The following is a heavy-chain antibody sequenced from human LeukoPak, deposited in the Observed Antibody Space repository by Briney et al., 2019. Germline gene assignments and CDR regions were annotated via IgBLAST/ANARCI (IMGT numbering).Heavy chain of an antibody. V-gene: IGHV3-48*03. CDR1: GFTFSSYE. CDR3: ARALYYDILTGYFHRYYYGMDV. CDR2: ISSSGSTI. Sequence: GGSLRLSCAASGFTFSSYEMNWVRQAPGKGLEWVSYISSSGSTIYYADSVKGRFTISRDNAKNSLYLQMNSLRAEDTAVYYCARALYYDILTGYFHRYYYGMDVWGQGTTVTVSS. D-gene: IGHD3-9*01. J-gene: IGHJ6*02.